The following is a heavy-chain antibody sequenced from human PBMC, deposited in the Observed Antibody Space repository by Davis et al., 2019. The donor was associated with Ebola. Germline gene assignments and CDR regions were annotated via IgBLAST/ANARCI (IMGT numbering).Heavy chain of an antibody. D-gene: IGHD3-10*01. CDR2: ITPILGIA. CDR3: ATAGSYKMYGMDV. V-gene: IGHV1-69*04. J-gene: IGHJ6*02. CDR1: GYTFSNYG. Sequence: AASVKVSCKASGYTFSNYGISWVRQAPGQGLAWMGRITPILGIANYPQKFQGRLTITADKSTSTAYMELSSLTSEDTAVYYCATAGSYKMYGMDVWGQGTTVTVSS.